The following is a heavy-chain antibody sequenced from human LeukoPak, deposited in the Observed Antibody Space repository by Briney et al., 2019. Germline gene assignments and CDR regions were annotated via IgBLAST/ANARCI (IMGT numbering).Heavy chain of an antibody. CDR2: IYYTGST. CDR3: VVWLGELLHFDY. Sequence: PSETLSLTCSVSGGSISSSRYYWGWIRQPPGKGLEWIGSIYYTGSTYHNPSLKSRVTISVDTSKNQFSLKLSSVTAADTAVYYCVVWLGELLHFDYWGQGTLVTVSS. V-gene: IGHV4-39*01. CDR1: GGSISSSRYY. D-gene: IGHD3-10*01. J-gene: IGHJ4*02.